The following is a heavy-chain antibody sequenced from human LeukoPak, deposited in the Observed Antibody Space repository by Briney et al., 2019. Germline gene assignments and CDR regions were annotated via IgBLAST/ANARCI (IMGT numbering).Heavy chain of an antibody. CDR1: GYTFTSYN. CDR3: ASEQVLRFLEWLVFVEFFDP. CDR2: INPSGGST. Sequence: GASVKVSCKASGYTFTSYNIHWVRQAPGQGLEWMGIINPSGGSTTYAQNFQDRVTMTTDTSTSTVYMELSSLRSEDTAVYYCASEQVLRFLEWLVFVEFFDPWGQGNLVTVSS. J-gene: IGHJ5*02. D-gene: IGHD3-3*01. V-gene: IGHV1-46*01.